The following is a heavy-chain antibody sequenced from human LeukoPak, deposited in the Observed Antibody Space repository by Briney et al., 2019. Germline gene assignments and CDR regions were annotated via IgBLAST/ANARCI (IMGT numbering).Heavy chain of an antibody. V-gene: IGHV1-69*06. CDR2: IIPIFGTA. J-gene: IGHJ6*03. Sequence: VASVKVSCKASGGTFSSYAISWVRQAPGQGLEWMGGIIPIFGTANYAQKFQGRVTTTADKSTSTAYMELSSLRSEDTAVYYCARGGIAARNYMDVWGKGTTVTVSS. D-gene: IGHD6-13*01. CDR3: ARGGIAARNYMDV. CDR1: GGTFSSYA.